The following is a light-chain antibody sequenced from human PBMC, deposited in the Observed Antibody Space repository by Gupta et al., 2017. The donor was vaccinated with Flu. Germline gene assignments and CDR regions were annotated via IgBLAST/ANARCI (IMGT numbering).Light chain of an antibody. CDR3: NSLEGSNNNCL. CDR1: SSDIGTYNY. V-gene: IGLV2-8*01. Sequence: QSALTQPPSASGSPGESVTISCTGTSSDIGTYNYVSWYQQHPGQAPKLMIYEVNKRPSGVPDRFSGSKSGSTASLTVAGLQAEDEADYYCNSLEGSNNNCLFGTGTKLTVL. CDR2: EVN. J-gene: IGLJ1*01.